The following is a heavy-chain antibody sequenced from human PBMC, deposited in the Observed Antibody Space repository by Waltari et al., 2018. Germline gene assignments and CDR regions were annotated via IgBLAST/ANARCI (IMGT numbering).Heavy chain of an antibody. D-gene: IGHD2-21*02. CDR1: GFIFGSFA. Sequence: QVQLVESGGGVVHPGRSLRLSCAGSGFIFGSFAMDWVRQAPGQGLEWVALVWYDGSSKYYADSVKGRFTISRDNSENTVYLQMNSLRDEDTAVYYCARGSGGDWFFPFGSWGQGTLVSVSS. CDR2: VWYDGSSK. V-gene: IGHV3-33*01. J-gene: IGHJ4*02. CDR3: ARGSGGDWFFPFGS.